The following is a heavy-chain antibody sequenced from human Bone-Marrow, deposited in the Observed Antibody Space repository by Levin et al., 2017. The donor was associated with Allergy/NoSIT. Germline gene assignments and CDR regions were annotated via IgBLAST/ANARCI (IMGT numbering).Heavy chain of an antibody. Sequence: SCAASGFTFSSYAMSWVRQAPGKGLEWVSAISGSGGSTFYADSVKGRFTISRDNSKNTLYLQMNSLRAEDTAVYYCAKLTGLAVAGTRGFDYWGQGTLVTVSS. CDR3: AKLTGLAVAGTRGFDY. D-gene: IGHD6-19*01. V-gene: IGHV3-23*01. CDR2: ISGSGGST. CDR1: GFTFSSYA. J-gene: IGHJ4*02.